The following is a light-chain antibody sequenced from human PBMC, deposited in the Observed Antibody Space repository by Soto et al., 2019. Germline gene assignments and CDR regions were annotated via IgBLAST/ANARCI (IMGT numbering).Light chain of an antibody. CDR2: DAS. Sequence: DMQFTQSPSFLSASVGDALTITCRASRTITTWLAWYQQKPGKAPKLLIYDASSLESGVPSRFSGSGSGTEFTLTITSLQPDDFATYYCQQLKSNLITFGQGTRLEIK. V-gene: IGKV1-5*01. CDR3: QQLKSNLIT. CDR1: RTITTW. J-gene: IGKJ5*01.